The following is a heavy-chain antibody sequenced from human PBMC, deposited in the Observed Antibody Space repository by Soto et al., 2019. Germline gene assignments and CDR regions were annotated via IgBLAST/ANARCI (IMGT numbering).Heavy chain of an antibody. CDR2: IHHSGST. V-gene: IGHV4-4*02. CDR3: ARDVLAVAGTRAFDI. J-gene: IGHJ3*02. D-gene: IGHD6-19*01. CDR1: GGSISSGNW. Sequence: PSEPLSLTCAVSGGSISSGNWWSWVRQPPGKGLEWIGEIHHSGSTSYNPSLKSRVIMLVDKSKNQFSLRLSSVTAADTAVYYCARDVLAVAGTRAFDIWGQGTMVTVSS.